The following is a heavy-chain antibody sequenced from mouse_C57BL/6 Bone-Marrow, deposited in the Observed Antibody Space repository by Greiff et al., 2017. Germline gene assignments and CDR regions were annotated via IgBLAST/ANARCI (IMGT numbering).Heavy chain of an antibody. CDR2: MHPNGGSP. Sequence: VQLQQPGAELVKPGASVKLSCKASGYTFTNYWMHWVKQRPGQGLEWIGMMHPNGGSPDYNEKFKSEATLSVAKSSRTAYMELSSLTSEDSAVYYCARSYDYNYYTMDYWGQGTSVTVSS. J-gene: IGHJ4*01. CDR3: ARSYDYNYYTMDY. CDR1: GYTFTNYW. V-gene: IGHV1-64*01. D-gene: IGHD2-4*01.